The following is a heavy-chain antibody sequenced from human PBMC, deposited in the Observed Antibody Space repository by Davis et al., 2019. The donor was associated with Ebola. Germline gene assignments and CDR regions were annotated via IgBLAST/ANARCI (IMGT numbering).Heavy chain of an antibody. CDR1: GGSISSSSYY. J-gene: IGHJ6*02. D-gene: IGHD5-18*01. Sequence: MPSETLSLTCTVSGGSISSSSYYWGWIRQPPGQGLEWIGSIYYSGSTYYNPSLKSRVTISVDTSKNQFSLKVSSVTAADTAVYYCARGHSYGSMVYGMDVWGQGTTVTVSS. V-gene: IGHV4-39*01. CDR3: ARGHSYGSMVYGMDV. CDR2: IYYSGST.